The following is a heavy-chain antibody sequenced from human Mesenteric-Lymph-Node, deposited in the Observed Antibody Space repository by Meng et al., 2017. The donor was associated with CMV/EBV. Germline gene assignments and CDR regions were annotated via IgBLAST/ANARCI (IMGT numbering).Heavy chain of an antibody. V-gene: IGHV3-48*04. Sequence: GGSLRLSCTASGFTFSDYSMNWVRQAPGKGLEWLSYISTSSFIIYYADSVKGRFTISRDNAKNSLYLQMNSLRAEDTAVYYCASKSTYGDLDYWGQGTLVTVSS. J-gene: IGHJ4*02. CDR3: ASKSTYGDLDY. D-gene: IGHD4-17*01. CDR1: GFTFSDYS. CDR2: ISTSSFII.